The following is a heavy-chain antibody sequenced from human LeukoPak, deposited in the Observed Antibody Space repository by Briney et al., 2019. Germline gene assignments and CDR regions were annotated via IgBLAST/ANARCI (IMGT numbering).Heavy chain of an antibody. V-gene: IGHV4-59*01. Sequence: SETLSLTCIVSGGSINSYYWSWIRQPPGKGLEWIGYISNSGSSIYNPSLKSRVTISGDTSKDQFSLKLSSVTTADTAVYYCARLYGSGNAVDYWGQGTLVTVSS. CDR3: ARLYGSGNAVDY. D-gene: IGHD3-10*01. J-gene: IGHJ4*02. CDR2: ISNSGSS. CDR1: GGSINSYY.